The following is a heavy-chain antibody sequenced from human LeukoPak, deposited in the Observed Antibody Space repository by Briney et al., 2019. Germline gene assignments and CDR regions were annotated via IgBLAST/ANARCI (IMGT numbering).Heavy chain of an antibody. J-gene: IGHJ4*02. CDR3: ARLAAAGFSFDY. CDR1: GGSFSGYY. CDR2: INHSGST. Sequence: SETLSLTCAVYGGSFSGYYRSWIRQPPGKGLEWIGEINHSGSTNYNPSLKSRVTISVDTSKNQFSLKLSSVTAADTAVYYCARLAAAGFSFDYWGQGTLVTVSS. V-gene: IGHV4-34*01. D-gene: IGHD6-13*01.